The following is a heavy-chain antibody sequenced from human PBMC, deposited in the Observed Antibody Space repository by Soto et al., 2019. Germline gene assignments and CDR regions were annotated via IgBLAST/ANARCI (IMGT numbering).Heavy chain of an antibody. J-gene: IGHJ5*02. D-gene: IGHD6-19*01. CDR3: ARGPAVAGAGWWFDP. CDR2: IYYSGST. CDR1: GGSISSFY. Sequence: SETLSLTCTVSGGSISSFYWSWIRQPPGKGLEWIGYIYYSGSTNYNPSLKSRVTISIDTSKSHFSLKLSSLTAADTAVYYCARGPAVAGAGWWFDPWGQGTLVTVSS. V-gene: IGHV4-59*01.